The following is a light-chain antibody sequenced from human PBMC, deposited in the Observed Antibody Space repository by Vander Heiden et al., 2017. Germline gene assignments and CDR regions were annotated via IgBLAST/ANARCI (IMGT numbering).Light chain of an antibody. CDR2: SNN. J-gene: IGLJ3*02. CDR3: QSYDDTLSAWV. V-gene: IGLV1-40*01. CDR1: SSNIGAGYG. Sequence: QPVLTQPASVSGAPGQRVTIPCTGSSSNIGAGYGVHWYQQLPGTAPKLLIYSNNNRPSGVPDRFSGSKSGTSASLAITGLRAEDEGDYYCQSYDDTLSAWVFGGGTKLTVL.